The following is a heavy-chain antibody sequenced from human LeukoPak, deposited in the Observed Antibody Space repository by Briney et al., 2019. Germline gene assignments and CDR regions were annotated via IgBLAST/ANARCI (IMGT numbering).Heavy chain of an antibody. CDR3: ARDQGTAPAGGRKGRFDY. CDR2: IWYDGSNK. J-gene: IGHJ4*02. Sequence: GGSLRLSCAASGFTFSTYGMHWIRQAPGKGLEWVAIIWYDGSNKYYGDSVKGRFTISRDNSLNTLYLQMNSLSAEDTAVYYCARDQGTAPAGGRKGRFDYWGQGTPVTVSS. D-gene: IGHD2-15*01. V-gene: IGHV3-33*01. CDR1: GFTFSTYG.